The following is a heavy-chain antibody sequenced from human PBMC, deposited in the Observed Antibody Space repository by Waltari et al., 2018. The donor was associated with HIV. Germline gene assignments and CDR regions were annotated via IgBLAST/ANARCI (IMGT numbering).Heavy chain of an antibody. D-gene: IGHD3-10*01. Sequence: LVESGGGVVQPGKSLTLSCAASGFTFSTYGFHWVRQVPGKGLEWVALIWFDGSKEFYADSVKGRFTISRDNSKNTLYLQMNSLRDEDTALYHCARENDPSGSYYYNAFDIWGQGTTVTVSS. CDR1: GFTFSTYG. V-gene: IGHV3-33*01. J-gene: IGHJ3*02. CDR2: IWFDGSKE. CDR3: ARENDPSGSYYYNAFDI.